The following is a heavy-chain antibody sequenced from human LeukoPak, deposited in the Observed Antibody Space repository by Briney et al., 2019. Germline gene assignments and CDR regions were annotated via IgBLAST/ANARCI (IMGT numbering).Heavy chain of an antibody. D-gene: IGHD3-22*01. Sequence: PSETLSLTCTVSGGSISSDGYCWSWIRQPPAKGLEWIGYIFHSGTTYYNPSLNSRVTISVDRSKNQFSLELTSVTAADTAVYYCVRYRGYAAPYNFDYWGQGTLVTVSS. CDR3: VRYRGYAAPYNFDY. CDR1: GGSISSDGYC. J-gene: IGHJ4*02. CDR2: IFHSGTT. V-gene: IGHV4-30-2*01.